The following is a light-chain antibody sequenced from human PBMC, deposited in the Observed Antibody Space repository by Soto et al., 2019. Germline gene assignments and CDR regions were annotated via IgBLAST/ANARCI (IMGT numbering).Light chain of an antibody. CDR2: DAS. Sequence: EIVLTQSPATLSLSPGERATLSCRASQSVSSYLAWYQQKPGQAPRLLTYDASNRATGIPARFSGSGSGTDFTLTISGLEPEDFAVYYCQQRSNWPPYTFGQGTKLEIK. CDR3: QQRSNWPPYT. CDR1: QSVSSY. J-gene: IGKJ2*01. V-gene: IGKV3-11*01.